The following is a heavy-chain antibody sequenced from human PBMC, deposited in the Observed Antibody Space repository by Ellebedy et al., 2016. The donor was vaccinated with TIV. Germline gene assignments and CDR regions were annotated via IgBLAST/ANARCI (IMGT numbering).Heavy chain of an antibody. CDR2: ILTSGST. J-gene: IGHJ6*03. CDR1: GGSISSGSYY. V-gene: IGHV4-61*02. D-gene: IGHD5-18*01. Sequence: SETLSLTXTVSGGSISSGSYYWSWIRQPAGKGLEWIGRILTSGSTNYNPSLKSRVTMSVDASKNQFSLKLSSVTAADTAVYYCARVLDSSHYYYYMDVWGKGTTVTVSS. CDR3: ARVLDSSHYYYYMDV.